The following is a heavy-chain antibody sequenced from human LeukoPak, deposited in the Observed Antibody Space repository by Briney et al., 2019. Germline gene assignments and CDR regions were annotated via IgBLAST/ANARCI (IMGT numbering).Heavy chain of an antibody. J-gene: IGHJ4*02. Sequence: GASVKVSCKASGGTFSSYAISWVRQAPGKGLEWMGGFDPEDGETIYAQKFQGRVTMTEDTSTNTAYMELSSLRSEDTAVYYCATANYYGSGSHDLLIDYWGQGTLVTVSS. CDR2: FDPEDGET. D-gene: IGHD3-10*01. V-gene: IGHV1-24*01. CDR1: GGTFSSYA. CDR3: ATANYYGSGSHDLLIDY.